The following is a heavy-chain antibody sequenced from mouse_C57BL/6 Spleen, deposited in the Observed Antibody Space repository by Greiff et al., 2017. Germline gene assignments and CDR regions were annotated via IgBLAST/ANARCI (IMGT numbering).Heavy chain of an antibody. V-gene: IGHV1-82*01. CDR2: IYPGDGDT. D-gene: IGHD1-1*01. J-gene: IGHJ4*01. Sequence: QVQLQQSGPELVKPGASVKISCKASGYAFSSSWMNWVKQRPGKGLEWIGRIYPGDGDTNYNGKFKGKATLTADKSSSTAYMQLSSLTSEDSAVYFCARDYYYYGDYWGQGTSVTVSS. CDR3: ARDYYYYGDY. CDR1: GYAFSSSW.